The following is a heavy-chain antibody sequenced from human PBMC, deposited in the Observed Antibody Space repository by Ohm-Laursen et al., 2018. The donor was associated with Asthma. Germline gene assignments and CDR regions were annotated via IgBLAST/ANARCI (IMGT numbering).Heavy chain of an antibody. Sequence: TLSLTCSVSGDSINSGNNYWSWIRQHPGKGLEWIGYIYYSGLTYSNPSLRSRVIISVDTSKNQFSLNLTSVTAEDTAVYYCARERDNGGKGGYFDFWGQGTLVTVSS. J-gene: IGHJ4*02. D-gene: IGHD4-23*01. V-gene: IGHV4-31*03. CDR2: IYYSGLT. CDR3: ARERDNGGKGGYFDF. CDR1: GDSINSGNNY.